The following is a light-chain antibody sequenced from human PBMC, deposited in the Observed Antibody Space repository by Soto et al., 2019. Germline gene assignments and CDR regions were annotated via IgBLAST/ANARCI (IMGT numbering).Light chain of an antibody. V-gene: IGLV2-8*01. CDR1: SSDVGSYNY. CDR3: SSYAGTNIDYV. Sequence: QAVLTQPPSASGSPGQSVTISCTGTSSDVGSYNYVSWYQQHPGKVPKLMIYEVSKRPSGVPDRFSGSKSGNTASLTVSGLQADDEADYYCSSYAGTNIDYVFGTGTKVTVL. CDR2: EVS. J-gene: IGLJ1*01.